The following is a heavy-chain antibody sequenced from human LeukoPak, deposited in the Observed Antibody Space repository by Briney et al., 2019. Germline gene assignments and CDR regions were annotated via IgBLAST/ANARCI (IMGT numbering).Heavy chain of an antibody. Sequence: ASVKVSCKASGYTFTGYYMHWVRQAPGQGLEWMGRIIPILGIANYAQKFQGRVTITADKSTSTAYMELSSLRSEDTAVYYCARDPIGLDSGSRGYFDYWGQGTLVTVSS. CDR1: GYTFTGYY. CDR2: IIPILGIA. V-gene: IGHV1-69*04. D-gene: IGHD1-26*01. J-gene: IGHJ4*02. CDR3: ARDPIGLDSGSRGYFDY.